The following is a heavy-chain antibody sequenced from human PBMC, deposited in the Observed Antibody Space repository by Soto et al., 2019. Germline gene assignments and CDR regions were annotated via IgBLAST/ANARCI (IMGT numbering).Heavy chain of an antibody. Sequence: SVKVSCKASGGTFSSYAISWVRQAPGQGLEWMGGIIPIFGTANYAQKFQGRVTITADKSTSTAYMELSSLRSEDTAVYYCARDHYCSGGSCYWFGGMDVWGQGTTVTVSS. CDR1: GGTFSSYA. D-gene: IGHD2-15*01. J-gene: IGHJ6*02. CDR3: ARDHYCSGGSCYWFGGMDV. CDR2: IIPIFGTA. V-gene: IGHV1-69*06.